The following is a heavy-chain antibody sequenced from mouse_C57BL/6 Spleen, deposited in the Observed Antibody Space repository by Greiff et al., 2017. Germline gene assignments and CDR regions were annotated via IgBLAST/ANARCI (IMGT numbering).Heavy chain of an antibody. CDR1: GFTFSSYG. D-gene: IGHD1-1*01. V-gene: IGHV5-6*01. CDR2: ISSGGSYT. Sequence: EVKLVESGGDLVKPGGSLKLSCAASGFTFSSYGMSWVRQTPDKRLEWVATISSGGSYTYYPDSVKGRVTISRDNAKNTLYLQMSSLKSEDTAMYYCASTTTVVAPGAMAYWGQGTSVTVSS. J-gene: IGHJ4*01. CDR3: ASTTTVVAPGAMAY.